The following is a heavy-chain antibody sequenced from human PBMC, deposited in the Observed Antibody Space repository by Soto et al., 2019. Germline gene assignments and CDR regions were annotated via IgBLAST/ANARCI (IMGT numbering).Heavy chain of an antibody. V-gene: IGHV3-30*04. J-gene: IGHJ5*02. CDR1: GFTFSSYA. D-gene: IGHD3-22*01. Sequence: GGSLRLSCAASGFTFSSYAMHWVRQAPGKGLEWVAVISYDGSNKYYADSVKGRFTISRDNSKNTLYLQMNSLRAEDTAVYYCARQPYYYDSSGYSQDWFDPWGQGTLVTVSS. CDR3: ARQPYYYDSSGYSQDWFDP. CDR2: ISYDGSNK.